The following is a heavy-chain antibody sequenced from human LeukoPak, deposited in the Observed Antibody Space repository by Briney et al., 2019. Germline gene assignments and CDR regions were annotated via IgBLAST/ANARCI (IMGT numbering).Heavy chain of an antibody. CDR1: GFTIRSYG. Sequence: GGSLRLSCAASGFTIRSYGMHWVRQAPGKGLEWVAVISYDGSKKYYGDSVKGRFTISRDNSKNTVYLQMNSLRAEDTAVYYCAKDDYSSGWYTVGDYWGQGTLVTVSS. CDR2: ISYDGSKK. CDR3: AKDDYSSGWYTVGDY. V-gene: IGHV3-30*18. J-gene: IGHJ4*02. D-gene: IGHD6-19*01.